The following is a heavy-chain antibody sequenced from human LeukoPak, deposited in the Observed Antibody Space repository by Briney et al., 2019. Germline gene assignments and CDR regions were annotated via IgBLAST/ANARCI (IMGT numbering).Heavy chain of an antibody. CDR2: IIPILGIA. D-gene: IGHD3-10*02. Sequence: SVKVSCTASGGTFSSYAISWVRQAPGQGLEWMGRIIPILGIANYAQKFQGRVTITADKSTSTAYMELSSLRSEDTAVYYCAKCSGSYYNIIYYYGMDVWGQGTTVTVSS. CDR3: AKCSGSYYNIIYYYGMDV. CDR1: GGTFSSYA. J-gene: IGHJ6*02. V-gene: IGHV1-69*04.